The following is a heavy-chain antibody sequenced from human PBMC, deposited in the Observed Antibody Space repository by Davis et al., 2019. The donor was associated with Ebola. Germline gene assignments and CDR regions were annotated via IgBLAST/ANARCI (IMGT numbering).Heavy chain of an antibody. V-gene: IGHV4-59*01. CDR3: ARGTRFWSGYYDYYYGMDV. Sequence: PGGSLRLSCTVSGGSISSYYWSWIRQPPGKGLEWIGYIYYSGSTNYNPSLKSRVTISVDTSKNQFSLKLSSVTAADTAVYYCARGTRFWSGYYDYYYGMDVWGQGTTVTVSS. CDR1: GGSISSYY. CDR2: IYYSGST. D-gene: IGHD3-3*01. J-gene: IGHJ6*02.